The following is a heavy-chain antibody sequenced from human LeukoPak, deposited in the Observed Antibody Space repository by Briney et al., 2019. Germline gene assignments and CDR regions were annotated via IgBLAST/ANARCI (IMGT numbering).Heavy chain of an antibody. J-gene: IGHJ6*04. CDR2: ISYDGSNK. V-gene: IGHV3-33*05. Sequence: GGSLRLSCEGSGFTFSSYGMHWVRQAPGKGLEWVALISYDGSNKNYADSVKGRFIISRDNSKNTVYLQMTRLTAEDTAVYYCARKQLPLYYFYCSMDVWGNGTTVSVSS. CDR3: ARKQLPLYYFYCSMDV. D-gene: IGHD2-2*01. CDR1: GFTFSSYG.